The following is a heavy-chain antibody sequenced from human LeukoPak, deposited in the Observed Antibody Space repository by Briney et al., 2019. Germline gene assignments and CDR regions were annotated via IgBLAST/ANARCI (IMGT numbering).Heavy chain of an antibody. V-gene: IGHV4-4*02. CDR3: ARVGYYDILTGYPFDY. D-gene: IGHD3-9*01. CDR1: GGSISSSNW. J-gene: IGHJ4*02. CDR2: IYHSGST. Sequence: SETLSLTCAVSGGSISSSNWWSWVRQPPGKGLEWIGEIYHSGSTNYNPSLKSRVTISVDKSKNQFSLKLSSVTAADTAVYYCARVGYYDILTGYPFDYWGQGTLVTVSS.